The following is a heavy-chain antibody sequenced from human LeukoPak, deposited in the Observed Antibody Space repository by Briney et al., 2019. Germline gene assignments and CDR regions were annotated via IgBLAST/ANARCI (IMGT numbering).Heavy chain of an antibody. V-gene: IGHV4-59*01. J-gene: IGHJ4*02. Sequence: SETLSLTCAVYGGSFSGYYWSWIRQPPGKGLEWIGYIYYSGSTNYNPSLKSRVTISVDTSKNQFSLKLSSVTAADTAVYYCARCRDSSGWYFDYWGQGTLVTVSS. D-gene: IGHD6-19*01. CDR2: IYYSGST. CDR3: ARCRDSSGWYFDY. CDR1: GGSFSGYY.